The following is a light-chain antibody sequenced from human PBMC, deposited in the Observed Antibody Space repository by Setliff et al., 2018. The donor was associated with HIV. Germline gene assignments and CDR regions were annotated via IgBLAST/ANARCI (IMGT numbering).Light chain of an antibody. Sequence: QSVLAQPASVSGSPGQSITISCIGTSSDVGGYDFVSWYQQRPGKAPKLIIFDVTERPSGVSHRFSGSKSGNMASLTISGLQTEDEADYFCASYRSPATYVFGIGTKVTVL. CDR1: SSDVGGYDF. CDR2: DVT. CDR3: ASYRSPATYV. V-gene: IGLV2-14*03. J-gene: IGLJ1*01.